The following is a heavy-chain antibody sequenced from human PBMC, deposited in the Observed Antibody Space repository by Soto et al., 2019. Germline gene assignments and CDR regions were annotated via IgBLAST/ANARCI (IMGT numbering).Heavy chain of an antibody. J-gene: IGHJ4*02. D-gene: IGHD3-10*01. CDR1: GFTFPTYA. CDR2: ISASGGT. CDR3: AKRDLVDASPRNFDY. V-gene: IGHV3-23*01. Sequence: EVQLLESGGDLVQPGGSLRLSCTATGFTFPTYAMSWVRQAPGKGLEWVSAISASGGTHYAASVKGRFTISRDNSKDTLYLQMNSLRAEDTAVYYCAKRDLVDASPRNFDYWGQGTLVTVSS.